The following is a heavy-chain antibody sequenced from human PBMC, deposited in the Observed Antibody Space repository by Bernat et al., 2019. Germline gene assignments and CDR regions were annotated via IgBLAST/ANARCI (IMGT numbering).Heavy chain of an antibody. V-gene: IGHV3-23*04. D-gene: IGHD6-19*01. CDR2: ISNNGDKT. CDR1: GFTFSGYF. Sequence: EVHLVESGGGSAQPGGSLRLSCAASGFTFSGYFMNWVRQAPGKGLEWVSAISNNGDKTYYAESVKGRFTISRDNNKRTLYLLMNSLRSEDTALYYCVKDEWVEWGQGALVTVSP. CDR3: VKDEWVE. J-gene: IGHJ4*02.